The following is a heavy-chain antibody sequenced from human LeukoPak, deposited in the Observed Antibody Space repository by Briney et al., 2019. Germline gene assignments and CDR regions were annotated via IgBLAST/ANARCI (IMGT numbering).Heavy chain of an antibody. J-gene: IGHJ4*02. CDR3: AKARVVVPAANGY. Sequence: PGGSLRLSCAASGIIITSYWMSWVRQAPGKGLEWVSAISGSGGSTYYADSVKGRFTISRDNSKNTLYLQMNSLRAEDTAVYYCAKARVVVPAANGYWGQGTLVTVSS. CDR1: GIIITSYW. V-gene: IGHV3-23*01. D-gene: IGHD2-2*01. CDR2: ISGSGGST.